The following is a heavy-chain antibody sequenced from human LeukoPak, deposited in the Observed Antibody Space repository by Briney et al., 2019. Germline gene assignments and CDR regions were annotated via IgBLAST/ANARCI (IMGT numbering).Heavy chain of an antibody. D-gene: IGHD3-16*02. CDR2: ISGSGGST. Sequence: GGSLRLSCAASGFTFSSCAMSWVRQAPGKGLEWVSAISGSGGSTYYADSVKSRFTISRDNSKNTLYLQMNSLRAEDTAVYYCAKDFGGLYDYVWGSYRYTAEFDYWGQGTLVTVSS. J-gene: IGHJ4*02. CDR1: GFTFSSCA. V-gene: IGHV3-23*01. CDR3: AKDFGGLYDYVWGSYRYTAEFDY.